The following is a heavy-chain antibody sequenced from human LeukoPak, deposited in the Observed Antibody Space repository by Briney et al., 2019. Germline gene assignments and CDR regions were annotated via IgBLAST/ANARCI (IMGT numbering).Heavy chain of an antibody. CDR3: ARVRRDYDSSGYYDP. CDR1: GGSISRYF. D-gene: IGHD3-22*01. CDR2: FYSSEIS. J-gene: IGHJ5*02. Sequence: SETLSLTCTVSGGSISRYFWTWIRQPAGKRLEWIGRFYSSEISDYNPSLKSRVTMSVDTSKNQFSLKLTSVTAADTAVYYCARVRRDYDSSGYYDPWGQGTLVVVSA. V-gene: IGHV4-4*07.